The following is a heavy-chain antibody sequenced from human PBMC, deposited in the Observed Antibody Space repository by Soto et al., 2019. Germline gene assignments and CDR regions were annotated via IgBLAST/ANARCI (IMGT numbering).Heavy chain of an antibody. CDR2: IIPMFGTP. CDR3: AKVPSSPITMIVVVIGEYDY. Sequence: SVKVSCKASGGTSSNYVISWVRQAPGQGLEWMGGIIPMFGTPIYAQKFQGRVSITADASTSTAYLELSSLRSEDSAVYYCAKVPSSPITMIVVVIGEYDYWGQGTLVTVSS. CDR1: GGTSSNYV. J-gene: IGHJ4*02. V-gene: IGHV1-69*13. D-gene: IGHD3-22*01.